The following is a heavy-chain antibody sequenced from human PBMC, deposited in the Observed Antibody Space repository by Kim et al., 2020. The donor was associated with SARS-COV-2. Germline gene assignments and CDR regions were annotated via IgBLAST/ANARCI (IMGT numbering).Heavy chain of an antibody. CDR3: ARRKNAQSYSLYY. J-gene: IGHJ4*01. D-gene: IGHD2-2*02. CDR2: IKSKGSGGAR. V-gene: IGHV3-15*01. CDR1: GVPFIDAW. Sequence: GGSLRLSCALSGVPFIDAWMTWVRQAPGMGLEWIGQIKSKGSGGARDYADTVKGRFTISRDDSKSRMYLQMNRLKTEDSSLCYCARRKNAQSYSLYYWG.